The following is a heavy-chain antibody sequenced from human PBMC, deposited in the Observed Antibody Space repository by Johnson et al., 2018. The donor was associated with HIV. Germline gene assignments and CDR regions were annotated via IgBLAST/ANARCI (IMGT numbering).Heavy chain of an antibody. CDR1: GFTFSSYS. CDR3: ARGGSRGWDGGGDALSAFDI. V-gene: IGHV3-30-3*01. D-gene: IGHD6-19*01. Sequence: QVQLVESGGGVVQPGRSLRLSCAASGFTFSSYSVHWVRQAPGKGLEWVAVISFDGSNKYYADSVKGRFTISRDNSKNTLYLQMNSLRAEDTAVYYCARGGSRGWDGGGDALSAFDIWGQGTMVTVSS. J-gene: IGHJ3*02. CDR2: ISFDGSNK.